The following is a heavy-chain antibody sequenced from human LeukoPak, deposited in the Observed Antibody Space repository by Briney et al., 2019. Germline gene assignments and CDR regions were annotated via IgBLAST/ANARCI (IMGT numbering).Heavy chain of an antibody. J-gene: IGHJ6*02. CDR2: INSDGSST. V-gene: IGHV3-74*01. Sequence: GGSLRLSCAASGFIFNTYWMHWVRQAPGKGLVWVSRINSDGSSTSYADSVKGRFTISRDNAKNTLYLQMNSLRAEDTAVYYCARVSPPGYCSGGSCGSYYGMDVWGQGTTVTVSS. D-gene: IGHD2-15*01. CDR1: GFIFNTYW. CDR3: ARVSPPGYCSGGSCGSYYGMDV.